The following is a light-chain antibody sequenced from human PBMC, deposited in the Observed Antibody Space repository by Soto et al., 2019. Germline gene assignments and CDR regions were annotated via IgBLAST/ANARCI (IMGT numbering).Light chain of an antibody. CDR1: QSVSSN. CDR3: QQYNSWPPIT. CDR2: AAS. J-gene: IGKJ5*01. V-gene: IGKV3-15*01. Sequence: EIVMTQSPATLSVSPGERATLSCRASQSVSSNLAWYQQKPGQAPRLLVYAASTRATDIPARFSGSGSGTEFTLIISSLQSEDFALYYCQQYNSWPPITFGQGTRLEIK.